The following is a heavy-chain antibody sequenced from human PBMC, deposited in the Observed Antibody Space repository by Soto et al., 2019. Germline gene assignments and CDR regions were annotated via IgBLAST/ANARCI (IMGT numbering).Heavy chain of an antibody. D-gene: IGHD4-17*01. CDR3: ARDPNGDYVGAFDF. J-gene: IGHJ3*01. CDR2: IHGGGVTT. V-gene: IGHV3-23*01. CDR1: GFTFSSFA. Sequence: VQFLESGGALVQPGGSLRLSCAASGFTFSSFAMMWLRQAPGRGLEWISAIHGGGVTTYYADSVKGRFTIPRDDSKKTLYLQMNSLRAEDTAVYYCARDPNGDYVGAFDFWGQGTMVTVSS.